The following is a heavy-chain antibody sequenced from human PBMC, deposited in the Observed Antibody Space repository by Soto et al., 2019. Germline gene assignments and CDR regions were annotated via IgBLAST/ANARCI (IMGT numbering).Heavy chain of an antibody. J-gene: IGHJ6*02. D-gene: IGHD5-12*01. CDR1: GFTFDDHA. CDR3: AKDILGVGDSGYDLYYGMDV. Sequence: GGSLRLSCAASGFTFDDHAMHWVRQAPGKGLEWVSGISWNSGSIGYADSVKGRFTISRDNAKNSLYLQMNSLRAEDTALYYCAKDILGVGDSGYDLYYGMDVWGQGTTVTVSS. CDR2: ISWNSGSI. V-gene: IGHV3-9*01.